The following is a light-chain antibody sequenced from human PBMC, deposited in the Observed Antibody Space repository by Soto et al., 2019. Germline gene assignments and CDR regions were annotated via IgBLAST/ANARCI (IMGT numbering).Light chain of an antibody. J-gene: IGLJ1*01. CDR2: DVS. V-gene: IGLV2-11*01. Sequence: QSALTQPRSVSGSPGQSVSISCTGTSSDVGGYYYVSWYQQHPGKAPKLIIYDVSKRPSGVPDRFSGSKSGDTASLTISGLQAEDEADYYCCSYASTYTYVFGTGTKVTVL. CDR3: CSYASTYTYV. CDR1: SSDVGGYYY.